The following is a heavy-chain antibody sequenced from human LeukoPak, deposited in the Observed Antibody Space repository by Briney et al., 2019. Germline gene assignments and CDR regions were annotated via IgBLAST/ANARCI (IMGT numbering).Heavy chain of an antibody. D-gene: IGHD2-2*01. CDR2: FHPEDGET. V-gene: IGHV1-24*01. CDR3: TTGKIHCSTTSCSDDY. Sequence: ASVKVSCMVSGDTLTALSMHWVRQAPGKGLEWMGGFHPEDGETIYAQKFKGRVTMTEDTSTDTAYMELSSLRSDDTAVYYCTTGKIHCSTTSCSDDYWGQGTLVTVSS. J-gene: IGHJ4*02. CDR1: GDTLTALS.